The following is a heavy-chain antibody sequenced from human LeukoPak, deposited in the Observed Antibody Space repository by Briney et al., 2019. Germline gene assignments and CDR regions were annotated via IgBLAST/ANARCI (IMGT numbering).Heavy chain of an antibody. Sequence: PGGSLRLSCAASGFTVSSNYMSWVRQAPGKGLEWVSVIYNGDSTYYADSVKGRFTISRDNSKNTLYLQMNSLRAEDTAVYYCARVDPASSYGSRGALDYWGQGTLVTVSS. CDR2: IYNGDST. CDR3: ARVDPASSYGSRGALDY. D-gene: IGHD5-18*01. V-gene: IGHV3-66*01. CDR1: GFTVSSNY. J-gene: IGHJ4*02.